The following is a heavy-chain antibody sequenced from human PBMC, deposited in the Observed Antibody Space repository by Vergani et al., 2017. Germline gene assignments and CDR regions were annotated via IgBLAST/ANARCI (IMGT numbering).Heavy chain of an antibody. CDR1: GYTFTSYD. J-gene: IGHJ4*02. Sequence: QVQLVQSGDEVKKPGASVKVSCKASGYTFTSYDINWVRQATGQGLEWMGWMNPNSGNTGYAQKFQGRVTITRNTSISTAYMELSSLRSEDTAVYYCARSRXYVWGSYRTIYFDYWGQGTLVTVSS. CDR2: MNPNSGNT. CDR3: ARSRXYVWGSYRTIYFDY. V-gene: IGHV1-8*03. D-gene: IGHD3-16*02.